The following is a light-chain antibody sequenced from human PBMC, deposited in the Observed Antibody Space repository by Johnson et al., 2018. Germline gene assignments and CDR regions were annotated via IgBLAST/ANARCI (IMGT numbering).Light chain of an antibody. Sequence: QSLLTQPPSVSAAPGQKVTISCSGSSSNIGNNYVSWYQQLPGTAPKLLIYENNKRPSGIPDRFSGSKSGTSATLGITGRQTGDEADYYCGTWDSSLSAGNVFGTGSKVTVL. CDR2: ENN. CDR1: SSNIGNNY. CDR3: GTWDSSLSAGNV. V-gene: IGLV1-51*02. J-gene: IGLJ1*01.